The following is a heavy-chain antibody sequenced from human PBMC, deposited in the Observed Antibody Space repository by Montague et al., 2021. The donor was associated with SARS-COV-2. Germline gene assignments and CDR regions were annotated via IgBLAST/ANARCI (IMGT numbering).Heavy chain of an antibody. D-gene: IGHD3-10*01. V-gene: IGHV4-34*01. CDR1: GGPFSGYY. CDR3: AVNYGSGSYSTYYYGMDV. CDR2: INHSGST. Sequence: SETLSLTCAVYGGPFSGYYWSWIRQPPGKGLEWIGEINHSGSTNYNPSLKSRVTISVDTSKNQFSLKLSSVTAADTAVYYCAVNYGSGSYSTYYYGMDVWGQGTTVTVSS. J-gene: IGHJ6*02.